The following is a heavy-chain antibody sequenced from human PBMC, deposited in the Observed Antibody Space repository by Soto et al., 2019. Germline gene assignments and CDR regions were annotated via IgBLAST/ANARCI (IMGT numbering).Heavy chain of an antibody. Sequence: SETLSLTCAVYGGSFSGYYWSWIRQPPGKGLEWIGEINHSGSTNYNPSLKSRVTITRDTSASTAYMELSSLRSEDTAVYYCARDRVVPAAMGGACDLGLCYYYMDVWGKGTTVTVSS. CDR2: INHSGST. J-gene: IGHJ6*03. D-gene: IGHD2-2*01. CDR1: GGSFSGYY. CDR3: ARDRVVPAAMGGACDLGLCYYYMDV. V-gene: IGHV4-34*01.